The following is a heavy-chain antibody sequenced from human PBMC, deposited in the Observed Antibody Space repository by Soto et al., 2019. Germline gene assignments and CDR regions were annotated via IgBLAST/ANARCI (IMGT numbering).Heavy chain of an antibody. V-gene: IGHV4-34*01. CDR1: GGSFSGYY. CDR2: INHSGST. J-gene: IGHJ4*02. Sequence: QVQLQQWGAGLLKPSETLSLTCAVYGGSFSGYYWSWIRQPPGKGLEWIGEINHSGSTNYNPSLKSRVTISVDTSKNQFSLKLSSVTAADTAVYYCASVIAVAGKNYFDYWGQGTLVTVSS. CDR3: ASVIAVAGKNYFDY. D-gene: IGHD6-19*01.